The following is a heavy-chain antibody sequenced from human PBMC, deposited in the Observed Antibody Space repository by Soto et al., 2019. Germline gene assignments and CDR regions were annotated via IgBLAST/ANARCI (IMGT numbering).Heavy chain of an antibody. CDR3: AKVAYYYDSSGWLDY. V-gene: IGHV3-23*01. CDR1: GFTFSSYA. Sequence: LRLSCAASGFTFSSYAMIWVRQAPGKRLEWVSAISGSGGSTYYADSVKGRFTISRDDSKNTLYLQMNSLRAEDTAVYYCAKVAYYYDSSGWLDYWGQGTLVTVSS. J-gene: IGHJ4*02. D-gene: IGHD3-22*01. CDR2: ISGSGGST.